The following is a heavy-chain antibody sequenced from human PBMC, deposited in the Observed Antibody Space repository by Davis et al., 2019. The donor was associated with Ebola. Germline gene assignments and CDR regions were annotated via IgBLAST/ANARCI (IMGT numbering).Heavy chain of an antibody. CDR2: INHSGST. CDR1: GGSFSGYY. CDR3: AKHRAEWLTGIFDS. D-gene: IGHD7-27*01. J-gene: IGHJ4*02. Sequence: MPGGSLRLSCAVYGGSFSGYYWSWIRQPPGKGLEWIGEINHSGSTNYNPSLKSRVTISVDTSKNQFSLKLSSVTAADTAVYYCAKHRAEWLTGIFDSWGQGTQVTVSS. V-gene: IGHV4-34*01.